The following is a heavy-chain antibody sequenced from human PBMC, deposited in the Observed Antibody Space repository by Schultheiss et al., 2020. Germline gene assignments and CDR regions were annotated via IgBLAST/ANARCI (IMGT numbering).Heavy chain of an antibody. Sequence: SETLSLTCTVSGGSISSYYWSWIRQPPGKGLEWIGYIYYSGSTNYNPSLKSRVTISVDTSKNQFSLKLSSVTAADTAVYYCARGRGDILTGYYRLSFDYWGQGTLVNVSS. D-gene: IGHD3-9*01. J-gene: IGHJ4*02. CDR2: IYYSGST. CDR1: GGSISSYY. V-gene: IGHV4-59*01. CDR3: ARGRGDILTGYYRLSFDY.